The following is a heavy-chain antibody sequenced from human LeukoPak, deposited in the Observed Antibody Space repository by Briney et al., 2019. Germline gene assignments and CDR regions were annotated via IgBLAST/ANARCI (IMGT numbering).Heavy chain of an antibody. J-gene: IGHJ4*02. CDR2: ISAYNGNT. CDR1: GYTLTSYG. CDR3: ARDPELRYFDWLPPGYFDY. D-gene: IGHD3-9*01. Sequence: GASVKVSRKASGYTLTSYGISWVRQAPGQGLEWMGWISAYNGNTNYAQKLQGRVTMTTDTSTSTAYMELRSLRSDDTAVYYCARDPELRYFDWLPPGYFDYWGQGTLVTVSS. V-gene: IGHV1-18*04.